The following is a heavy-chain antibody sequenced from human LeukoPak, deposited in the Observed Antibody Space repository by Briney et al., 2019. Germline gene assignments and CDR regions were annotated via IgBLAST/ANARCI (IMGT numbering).Heavy chain of an antibody. CDR1: GFTFSTYT. Sequence: GGSLRLSCSASGFTFSTYTMNWVRQAPGKGLDWFSSVSPSGASTFYADSVKGRATISRDNAKNSLYLEMSSLGAEDTAVYFCVRDALGESGAGGYWGQGTLVTVSS. J-gene: IGHJ4*02. V-gene: IGHV3-21*01. CDR3: VRDALGESGAGGY. CDR2: VSPSGAST. D-gene: IGHD3-10*01.